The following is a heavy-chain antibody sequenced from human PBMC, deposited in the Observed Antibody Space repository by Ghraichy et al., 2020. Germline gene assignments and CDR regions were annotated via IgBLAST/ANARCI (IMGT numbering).Heavy chain of an antibody. CDR3: ARMPAADVNLRDWYFDL. CDR2: ISSSSSYI. CDR1: GFTFSSYS. D-gene: IGHD6-13*01. V-gene: IGHV3-21*01. J-gene: IGHJ2*01. Sequence: GGSLRLSCAASGFTFSSYSMNWVRQAPGKGLEWVSSISSSSSYIYYADSVKGRFTISRDNAKNSLYLQMNSLRAEDTAVYYCARMPAADVNLRDWYFDLWGRGTLVTVSS.